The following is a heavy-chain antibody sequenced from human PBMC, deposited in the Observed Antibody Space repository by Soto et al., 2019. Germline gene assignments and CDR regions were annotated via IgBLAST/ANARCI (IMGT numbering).Heavy chain of an antibody. J-gene: IGHJ4*02. CDR2: ISYDGRDK. V-gene: IGHV3-30*18. Sequence: QVQLVESGGDVVQPGRSLRLSCAPSGFTFSSYGMHWVRQAPGKGLEWVAVISYDGRDKFYADSVKGRFTISRDNSKNTLHLQMNSLRAEDTSVYCCAKGGYTGYGPLFYYWGQGTLVTVSS. CDR1: GFTFSSYG. CDR3: AKGGYTGYGPLFYY. D-gene: IGHD5-12*01.